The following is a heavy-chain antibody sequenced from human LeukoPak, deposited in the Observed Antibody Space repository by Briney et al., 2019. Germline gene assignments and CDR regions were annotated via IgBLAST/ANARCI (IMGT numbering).Heavy chain of an antibody. CDR1: GFTFSSYE. J-gene: IGHJ4*02. Sequence: GGSLRLSCAASGFTFSSYEMNWVRQAPGKGLEWVSYISSSGSTIYYADSVKGRFTISRDNAKNSLYLQMNSLRAEDTAVYYCARRSAVAGTLDYWGQGTLVTVSS. D-gene: IGHD6-19*01. CDR3: ARRSAVAGTLDY. CDR2: ISSSGSTI. V-gene: IGHV3-48*03.